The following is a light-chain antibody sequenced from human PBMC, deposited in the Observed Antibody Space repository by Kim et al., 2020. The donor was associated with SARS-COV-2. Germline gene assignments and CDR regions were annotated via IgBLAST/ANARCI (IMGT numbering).Light chain of an antibody. V-gene: IGKV3-11*01. CDR2: DAS. Sequence: SPGERATLSCRASQSISSYLAWYQQRPGQAPRIVIYDASYRATGIPARFSGSGSGTDFTLTISSLEPEDFAVYYCQQRYNWPPLTFGGGTKVDIK. CDR1: QSISSY. J-gene: IGKJ4*01. CDR3: QQRYNWPPLT.